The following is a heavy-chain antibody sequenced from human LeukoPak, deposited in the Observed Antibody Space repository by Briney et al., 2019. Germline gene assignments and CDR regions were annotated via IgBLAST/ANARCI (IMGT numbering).Heavy chain of an antibody. CDR1: GYTFTSYD. J-gene: IGHJ6*02. Sequence: ASVKVSCKASGYTFTSYDINWVRQATGQGLEWMGWMNPNSGNTDYAQKFQGRVTMTRNTSISTAYMELSSLRSEDTAVYYCARSWAAAYYYYGMDVWGQGTTVTVSS. CDR3: ARSWAAAYYYYGMDV. V-gene: IGHV1-8*01. D-gene: IGHD6-13*01. CDR2: MNPNSGNT.